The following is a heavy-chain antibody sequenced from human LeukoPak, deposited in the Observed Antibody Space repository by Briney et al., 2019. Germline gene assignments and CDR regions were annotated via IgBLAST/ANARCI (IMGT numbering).Heavy chain of an antibody. V-gene: IGHV3-30*02. D-gene: IGHD1-26*01. Sequence: GGSLRLSCEASGFTFSSCGLDGVRQAPGKGLEWVAYTRYDGSDKYYIDSVKGRFTIAIDNSKKTLYLQMTSLRPDDTAVYFCAKDEGVGASCFDYWGQGTLVAVSS. CDR2: TRYDGSDK. CDR1: GFTFSSCG. J-gene: IGHJ4*02. CDR3: AKDEGVGASCFDY.